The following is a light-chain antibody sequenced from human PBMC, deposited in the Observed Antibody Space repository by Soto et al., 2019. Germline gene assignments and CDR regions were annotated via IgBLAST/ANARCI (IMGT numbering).Light chain of an antibody. V-gene: IGKV3-20*01. CDR3: QQYGSSLGWT. J-gene: IGKJ1*01. CDR1: QSVSSSY. Sequence: EIVLTQSPGTPSLSPGERATLSCRASQSVSSSYLAWYQQKPGQAPRLLIYGASSRATGIPDRFSGSGSGTDFTLTISRLEPEDFAVYYCQQYGSSLGWTFGQGTKVEIK. CDR2: GAS.